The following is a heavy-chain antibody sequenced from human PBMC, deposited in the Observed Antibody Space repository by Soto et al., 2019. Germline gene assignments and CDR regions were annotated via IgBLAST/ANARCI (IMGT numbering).Heavy chain of an antibody. CDR2: INAGNGNT. D-gene: IGHD3-16*02. CDR3: ARGSRFGGVIVNYYYYYMDV. J-gene: IGHJ6*03. Sequence: GASVKVSCXASGYTFTSYAMHWVRQAPGQRLECMGWINAGNGNTKYSQKFQGRVTITRDTSTSTAYMELRSLRSDDTAVYYCARGSRFGGVIVNYYYYYMDVWGKGTTVTVSS. CDR1: GYTFTSYA. V-gene: IGHV1-3*01.